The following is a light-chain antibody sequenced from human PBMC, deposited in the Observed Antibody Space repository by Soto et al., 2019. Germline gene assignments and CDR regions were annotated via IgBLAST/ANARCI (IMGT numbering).Light chain of an antibody. J-gene: IGKJ5*01. Sequence: EIVLTQSPGTLSLSPGKRAALSCRASQSVSTRYLAWLQQKPGQAPRPLIYGASNRATGIPDRFSGSGSGTDFTLTISRLEPEDFAVYYCQLDGSSPTFGQGTRLEIK. CDR2: GAS. CDR1: QSVSTRY. CDR3: QLDGSSPT. V-gene: IGKV3-20*01.